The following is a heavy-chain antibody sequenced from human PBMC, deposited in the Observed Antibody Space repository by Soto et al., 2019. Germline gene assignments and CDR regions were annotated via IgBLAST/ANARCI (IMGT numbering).Heavy chain of an antibody. CDR1: GCTFTRYS. CDR3: ARESEDLPSNFDY. V-gene: IGHV3-21*06. CDR2: ISSTTNYI. J-gene: IGHJ4*02. Sequence: GGSLRLSCGASGCTFTRYSMNWVRQAPGKGLEWVSSISSTTNYIYYGDSMKGRFTISRDNAKNSLYLEMNSLRAEDTAVYYCARESEDLPSNFDYWGQGTLVTVSS.